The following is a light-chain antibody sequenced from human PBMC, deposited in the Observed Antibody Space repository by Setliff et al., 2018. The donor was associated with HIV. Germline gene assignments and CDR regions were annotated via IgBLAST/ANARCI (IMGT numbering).Light chain of an antibody. J-gene: IGLJ2*01. CDR1: SSDIGGYTH. CDR2: EVS. CDR3: SSYTSSSSLTI. V-gene: IGLV2-14*01. Sequence: QSALTQPASVSGSPGQSITISCTGTSSDIGGYTHVSWYQQHPGKAPKLIIFEVSHRPSGVSNRLSGSKSGNTASLTISGLQAEDEADYYCSSYTSSSSLTIFGGGTKVTVL.